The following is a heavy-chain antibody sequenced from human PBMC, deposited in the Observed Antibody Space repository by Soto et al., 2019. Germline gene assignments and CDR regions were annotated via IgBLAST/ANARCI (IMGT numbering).Heavy chain of an antibody. CDR1: GFTFNNYA. CDR3: VRDYYHVSGSYYDIPLDY. Sequence: EVQLLESGGGLVQPGGSLRLSCAASGFTFNNYAMTWFRQAPGKGLEWVSTVLQSGSGTYYADSVRGRFIISRDNSKNTLYLQMNSLRAEDTAVYHCVRDYYHVSGSYYDIPLDYWGQGTLVTVSS. CDR2: VLQSGSGT. J-gene: IGHJ4*02. D-gene: IGHD3-10*01. V-gene: IGHV3-23*01.